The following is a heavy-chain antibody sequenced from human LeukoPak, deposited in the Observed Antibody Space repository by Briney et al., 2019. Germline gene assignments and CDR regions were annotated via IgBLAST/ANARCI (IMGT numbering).Heavy chain of an antibody. Sequence: GGSLRLSCAASGFTFSSYSMNWVRQAPGKGLEWVSSISSSSRYIYYADAVKGRFTISRDNAKNLLYLQMNSLRAEDTAVYYCARDEDRWFGPWGQGTLVTVSS. CDR3: ARDEDRWFGP. V-gene: IGHV3-21*01. CDR1: GFTFSSYS. J-gene: IGHJ5*02. CDR2: ISSSSRYI.